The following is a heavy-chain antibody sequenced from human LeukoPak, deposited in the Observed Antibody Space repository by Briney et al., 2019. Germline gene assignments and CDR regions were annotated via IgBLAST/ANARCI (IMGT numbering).Heavy chain of an antibody. Sequence: SETLSLTCTVSGGSISSGGYYWRWIRQHPGKGLEWIGYIYYSGSTYYNPSLKSRVTISVDTSKNQFSLKLSSVTAADTAVYYCARVADIVVVPASHFDYWGQGTLVTVSS. D-gene: IGHD2-2*01. CDR2: IYYSGST. V-gene: IGHV4-31*03. CDR3: ARVADIVVVPASHFDY. J-gene: IGHJ4*02. CDR1: GGSISSGGYY.